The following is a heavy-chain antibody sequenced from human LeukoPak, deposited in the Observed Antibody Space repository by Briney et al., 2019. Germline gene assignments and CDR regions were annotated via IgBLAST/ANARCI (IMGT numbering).Heavy chain of an antibody. CDR1: GDSVSSNSAA. V-gene: IGHV6-1*01. CDR2: TYYRSKWYN. D-gene: IGHD6-19*01. J-gene: IGHJ4*02. CDR3: ARGVEQWLEYYFDY. Sequence: SQTLSLTCAISGDSVSSNSAAWNWNRQSPSRGLEWLGRTYYRSKWYNDYAVSVKSRITINPDTSENQFSLQLNSVTPEDTAVYYCARGVEQWLEYYFDYWGQGTLVTVSS.